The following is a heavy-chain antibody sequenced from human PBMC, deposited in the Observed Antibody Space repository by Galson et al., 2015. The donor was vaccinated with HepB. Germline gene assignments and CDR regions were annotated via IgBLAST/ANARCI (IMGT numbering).Heavy chain of an antibody. V-gene: IGHV3-30*04. CDR1: GFTFSSYA. CDR3: ARDALLWFGEHYGMDV. CDR2: MSYDGSNK. D-gene: IGHD3-10*01. Sequence: SLRLSCAASGFTFSSYAMHWVRQAPGKGLEWVAVMSYDGSNKYYADSVKGRFTISRDNSKNTLYLQMNSLRAEDTAVYYCARDALLWFGEHYGMDVWGQGTTVTVSS. J-gene: IGHJ6*02.